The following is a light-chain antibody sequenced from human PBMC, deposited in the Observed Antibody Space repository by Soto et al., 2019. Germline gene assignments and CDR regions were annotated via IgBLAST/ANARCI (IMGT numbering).Light chain of an antibody. J-gene: IGKJ4*01. CDR2: AAS. CDR1: QSVNSN. CDR3: QQYNNWPLG. V-gene: IGKV3-15*01. Sequence: EIVMTQSPATLSESPGERGTLSCRASQSVNSNLAWYQQKPGQAPRLLIFAASTRATGIPARFSGSGSGTEFTLTITSLQSEDFALYYCQQYNNWPLGFGGGTKVEIK.